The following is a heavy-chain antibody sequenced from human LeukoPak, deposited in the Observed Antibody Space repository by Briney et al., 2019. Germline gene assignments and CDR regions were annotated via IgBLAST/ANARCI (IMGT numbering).Heavy chain of an antibody. Sequence: ASVKVSCKASGGTSSSYAISWVRQAPGQGLEWMGGIIPIFGTANYAQKFQGRVTITADESTSTAYMELSSLRSEDTAVYYCARDTTSIAYCGGDCYSDAFDIWGQGTMVTVSS. J-gene: IGHJ3*02. V-gene: IGHV1-69*01. D-gene: IGHD2-21*01. CDR1: GGTSSSYA. CDR3: ARDTTSIAYCGGDCYSDAFDI. CDR2: IIPIFGTA.